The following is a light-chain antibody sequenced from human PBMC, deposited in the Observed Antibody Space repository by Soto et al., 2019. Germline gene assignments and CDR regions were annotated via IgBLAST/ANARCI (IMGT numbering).Light chain of an antibody. CDR1: QSVSTN. J-gene: IGKJ1*01. Sequence: IVVTQSPGTLSVSTGETATLFCRASQSVSTNLAWYQQKPGQAPRLLIYGASTRATGIPARFSGSGSGTEFTLTISSLQSEDFAVYYCQQYNKWPPWTFGQGTKVDIK. CDR2: GAS. V-gene: IGKV3-15*01. CDR3: QQYNKWPPWT.